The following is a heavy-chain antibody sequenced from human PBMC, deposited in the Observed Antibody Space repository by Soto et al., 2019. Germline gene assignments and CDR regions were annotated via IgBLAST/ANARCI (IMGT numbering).Heavy chain of an antibody. CDR3: AREDDGGDSLDV. V-gene: IGHV4-30-4*08. Sequence: WTWIRQSPGKGLEWIGYIHHSGSILYNPSLKSRLTISVDTSKNQFSLHLTSVTAADTAVYLCAREDDGGDSLDVWGQGTTVTVSS. J-gene: IGHJ6*02. CDR2: IHHSGSI. D-gene: IGHD2-21*02.